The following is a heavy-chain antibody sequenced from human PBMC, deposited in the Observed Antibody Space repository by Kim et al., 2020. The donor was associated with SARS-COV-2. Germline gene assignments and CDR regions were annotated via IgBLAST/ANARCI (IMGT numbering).Heavy chain of an antibody. CDR3: ARGFRGSYLFGDFDY. J-gene: IGHJ4*02. Sequence: PSLKSRVTISVDTSNNQFSLKLSSVTAADTAVYYCARGFRGSYLFGDFDYWGQGTLVTVSS. V-gene: IGHV4-34*01. D-gene: IGHD1-26*01.